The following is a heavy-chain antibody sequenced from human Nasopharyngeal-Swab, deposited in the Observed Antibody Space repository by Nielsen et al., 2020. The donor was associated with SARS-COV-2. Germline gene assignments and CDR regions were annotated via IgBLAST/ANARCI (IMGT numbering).Heavy chain of an antibody. CDR1: GYTFTGYY. V-gene: IGHV1-2*06. J-gene: IGHJ6*02. CDR2: INPNSGGT. CDR3: AGDASEWSYYYYGMDV. D-gene: IGHD3-3*01. Sequence: ASVKVFCKASGYTFTGYYMHWVRQAPGQGLEWMGRINPNSGGTNYAQKFQGRVTMTRDTSISTAYMELSRLRSDDTAVYYCAGDASEWSYYYYGMDVWGQGTTVTVSS.